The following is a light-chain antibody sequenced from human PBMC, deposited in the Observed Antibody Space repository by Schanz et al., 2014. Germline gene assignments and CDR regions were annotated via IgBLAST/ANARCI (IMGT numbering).Light chain of an antibody. Sequence: QSALTQPASVSGSPGQSITISCTGTSSDVGGYNFVSWYQQYPGKAPKLLIYDVSHRPSGVSNRFSGSKSGNTASLTISGLQAEDEADYYCSSYTSSSIVVFGGGTKLTV. CDR1: SSDVGGYNF. J-gene: IGLJ2*01. V-gene: IGLV2-14*01. CDR3: SSYTSSSIVV. CDR2: DVS.